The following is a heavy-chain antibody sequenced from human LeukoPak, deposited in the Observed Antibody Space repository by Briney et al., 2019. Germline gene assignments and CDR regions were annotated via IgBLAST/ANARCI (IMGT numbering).Heavy chain of an antibody. V-gene: IGHV3-53*01. CDR2: IRSGGDT. CDR3: VSHSDSLTSYSFDY. CDR1: GFTVSSNY. Sequence: GGSLRLSCAASGFTVSSNYMSWIRQAPGKGLEWVSIIRSGGDTKYADSVKGRFAISRDNSKNTLSLQKNSLRAEDTAVYYCVSHSDSLTSYSFDYWGQGTLVTVSS. J-gene: IGHJ4*02. D-gene: IGHD3-9*01.